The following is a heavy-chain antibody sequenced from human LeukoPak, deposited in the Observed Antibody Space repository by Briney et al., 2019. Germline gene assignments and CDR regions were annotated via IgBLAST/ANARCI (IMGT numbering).Heavy chain of an antibody. CDR2: ISSSGSTI. Sequence: GGSLRLSCAASGFTVSSNYMSWVRQAPGKGLEWVSYISSSGSTIYYADSVKGRFTISRDNAKNSLYLHMNSLRAEDTAVYYCTRFDNPFDYWGQGTLVTVSS. CDR1: GFTVSSNY. J-gene: IGHJ4*02. D-gene: IGHD3-9*01. V-gene: IGHV3-11*04. CDR3: TRFDNPFDY.